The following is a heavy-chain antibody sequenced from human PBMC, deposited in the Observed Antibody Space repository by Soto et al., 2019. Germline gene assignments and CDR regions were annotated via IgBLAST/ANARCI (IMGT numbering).Heavy chain of an antibody. V-gene: IGHV3-9*01. CDR3: AKDLTSNFGHNYFDY. CDR1: GFTFDDYA. CDR2: ISWNSGSI. J-gene: IGHJ4*02. Sequence: EVQLVESGGGLVQPGRSLRLSCAASGFTFDDYALHWVRQAPGKGLEWVSGISWNSGSIGYADSVKGRFTISRDNAKNFLYLQMNSLRAEDTALYYCAKDLTSNFGHNYFDYWGQGTLVTVSS. D-gene: IGHD4-4*01.